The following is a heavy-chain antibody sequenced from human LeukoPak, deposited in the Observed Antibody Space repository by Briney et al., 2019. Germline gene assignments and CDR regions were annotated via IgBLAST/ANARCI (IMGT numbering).Heavy chain of an antibody. CDR3: AKIDAY. CDR1: GFTFSRNW. CDR2: INSDGSIT. Sequence: GGSLRLSCAASGFTFSRNWMHWVRLAPGKGLVWVSRINSDGSITNYADSVKGRFTISRDNAENTLYLQMSSLRAEDTAVYYCAKIDAYWGQGTLVTVSS. J-gene: IGHJ4*02. V-gene: IGHV3-74*01.